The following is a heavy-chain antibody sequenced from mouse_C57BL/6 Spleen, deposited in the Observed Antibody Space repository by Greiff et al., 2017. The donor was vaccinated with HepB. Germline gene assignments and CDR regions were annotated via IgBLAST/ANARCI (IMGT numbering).Heavy chain of an antibody. CDR3: ARERQLNY. D-gene: IGHD3-2*02. Sequence: QVQLQQPGAELVKPGASVKLSCKASGYTFTSYWMQWVKPRPGQGLEWIGEIDPSDSYTNYNQKFKGQATLTVDTSSSTAYMQLSRLTSEDYAVYYCARERQLNYWGQGTTLTVSS. J-gene: IGHJ2*01. CDR1: GYTFTSYW. V-gene: IGHV1-50*01. CDR2: IDPSDSYT.